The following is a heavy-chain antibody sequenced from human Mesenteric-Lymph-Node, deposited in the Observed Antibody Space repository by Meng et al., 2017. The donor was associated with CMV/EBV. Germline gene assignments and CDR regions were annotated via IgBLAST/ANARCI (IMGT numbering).Heavy chain of an antibody. CDR1: GFTFSSYE. CDR2: IGSSGTTI. CDR3: ARDKSARDSSAYDY. V-gene: IGHV3-48*03. Sequence: GGSLRLSCAASGFTFSSYEMNWVRQAPGKGLEWVSYIGSSGTTIYYADSVRGRFTISRDNAKNSLYLQMDSLRADDTAVYYCARDKSARDSSAYDYWGQGTLVTVSS. D-gene: IGHD3-22*01. J-gene: IGHJ4*02.